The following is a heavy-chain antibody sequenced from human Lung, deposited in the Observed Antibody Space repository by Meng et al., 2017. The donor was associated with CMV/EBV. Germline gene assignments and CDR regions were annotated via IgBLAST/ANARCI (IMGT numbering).Heavy chain of an antibody. CDR3: ARATIAAATMNWFDS. J-gene: IGHJ5*01. CDR1: GGSISSGHW. V-gene: IGHV4-4*02. CDR2: VYHSGST. Sequence: SETLSLTCALSGGSISSGHWWSWVRQPPLKGLEWIGEVYHSGSTNYNPSLKSRVTISLDKSKNHFSLKLTSVTAADTAVYYCARATIAAATMNWFDSWGQGALVXVSS. D-gene: IGHD6-25*01.